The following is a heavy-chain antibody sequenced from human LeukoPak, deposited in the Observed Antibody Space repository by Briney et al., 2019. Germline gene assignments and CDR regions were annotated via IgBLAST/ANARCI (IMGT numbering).Heavy chain of an antibody. Sequence: GESLKISCKGSGYRFTSYWIGWVRQMPGKGLEWMGIIYPGDSDTRYSPSFRDQVTISADKSSSTAYLQWSSLKASDTAMYYCATRARPFDYWGQGTLVTVSS. CDR2: IYPGDSDT. CDR3: ATRARPFDY. V-gene: IGHV5-51*01. J-gene: IGHJ4*02. D-gene: IGHD6-6*01. CDR1: GYRFTSYW.